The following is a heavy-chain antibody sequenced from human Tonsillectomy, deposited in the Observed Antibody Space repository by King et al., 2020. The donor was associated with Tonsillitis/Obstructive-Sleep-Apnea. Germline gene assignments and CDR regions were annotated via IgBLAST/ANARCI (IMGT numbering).Heavy chain of an antibody. D-gene: IGHD6-13*01. J-gene: IGHJ4*02. CDR1: GYSFTSYW. Sequence: QLVQSGAEVRKPGESLKISCKGSGYSFTSYWIGWVRQMPGKGLEWVGIIYPGDSDTRYSPFFQGQVTISADKSISTAYLQWSSLKASDTAMYYCARLGIAAAQTYYFDYWGQGTLVTVSS. CDR2: IYPGDSDT. CDR3: ARLGIAAAQTYYFDY. V-gene: IGHV5-51*01.